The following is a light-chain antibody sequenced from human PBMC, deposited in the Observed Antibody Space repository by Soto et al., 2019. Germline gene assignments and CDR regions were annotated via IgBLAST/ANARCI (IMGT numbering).Light chain of an antibody. V-gene: IGKV4-1*01. CDR3: QQYYSLPQT. CDR1: QTIFYTSNNEHC. CDR2: SAS. J-gene: IGKJ1*01. Sequence: EIVLTQSPDSLAVSLGEGATIHCKSSQTIFYTSNNEHCLAWYQQKPGQPPKLLIYSASTRESGVPDRFSASGSGTDFTLSISSLQTEDVAVYHCQQYYSLPQTFGHGTKVEIK.